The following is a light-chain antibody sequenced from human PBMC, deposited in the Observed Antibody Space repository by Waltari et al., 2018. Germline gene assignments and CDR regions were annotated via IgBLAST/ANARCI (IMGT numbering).Light chain of an antibody. Sequence: QSALTQPASVSGSPGQSITISCTGTNNDVGGYDFVSWYQQHPGKAPKVIVYDVTRRPSGVSNRCAGAKAGNTASLTISGLHAEDEAHYYCSSVRSDNTAVFSGGTKVTVL. V-gene: IGLV2-14*01. CDR2: DVT. CDR1: NNDVGGYDF. CDR3: SSVRSDNTAV. J-gene: IGLJ3*02.